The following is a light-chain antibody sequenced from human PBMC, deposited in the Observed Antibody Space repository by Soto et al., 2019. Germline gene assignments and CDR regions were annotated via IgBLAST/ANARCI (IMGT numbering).Light chain of an antibody. CDR1: SSDVGGYNY. CDR3: SSYTGSTTLVI. V-gene: IGLV2-14*03. CDR2: DVS. J-gene: IGLJ2*01. Sequence: QSALTQPASVSGSPGQSITISCTGTSSDVGGYNYVSWYQQHPGKAPKLMIYDVSNRPSGVSNRFSGSRSGNTASLTISGLQAEDEAHYYCSSYTGSTTLVIFGGGTPLTVL.